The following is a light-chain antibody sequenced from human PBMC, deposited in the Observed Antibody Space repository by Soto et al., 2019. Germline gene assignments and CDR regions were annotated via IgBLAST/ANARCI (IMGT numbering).Light chain of an antibody. V-gene: IGLV2-14*03. CDR1: NNDVGGFNF. CDR2: DVD. J-gene: IGLJ2*01. Sequence: QSALTQPASVSGSPGQSITISCTGTNNDVGGFNFVSWYQQHPGKVPKLLIYDVDDRPSGVSNRFSGSRSGNTASLTISGLPAEDEADYYCSSYTSRSPVIFGGGTKLTFL. CDR3: SSYTSRSPVI.